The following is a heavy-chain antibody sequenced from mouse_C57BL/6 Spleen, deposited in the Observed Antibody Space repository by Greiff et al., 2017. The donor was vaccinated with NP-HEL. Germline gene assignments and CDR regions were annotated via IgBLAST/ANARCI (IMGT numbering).Heavy chain of an antibody. D-gene: IGHD1-1*01. Sequence: QVQLQQPGAELVKPGASVKLSCKASGYTFTSYWMHWVKQRPGQGLEWIGMIHPNSGSTNYNEKFKSKATLTVDKSYSTAYMQRSSLTSADSAFYYCARPITTVVDYYAMDYWGQGTSVTVSS. CDR1: GYTFTSYW. CDR2: IHPNSGST. V-gene: IGHV1-64*01. J-gene: IGHJ4*01. CDR3: ARPITTVVDYYAMDY.